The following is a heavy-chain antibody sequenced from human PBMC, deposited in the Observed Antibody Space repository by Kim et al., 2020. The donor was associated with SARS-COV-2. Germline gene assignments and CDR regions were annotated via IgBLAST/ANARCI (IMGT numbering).Heavy chain of an antibody. Sequence: QKLQGRVTMTTDTSTSTAYMELRSLRSDDTAVYYCARVYCSSTSCYWFDPWGQGTLVTVSS. CDR3: ARVYCSSTSCYWFDP. V-gene: IGHV1-18*01. D-gene: IGHD2-2*01. J-gene: IGHJ5*02.